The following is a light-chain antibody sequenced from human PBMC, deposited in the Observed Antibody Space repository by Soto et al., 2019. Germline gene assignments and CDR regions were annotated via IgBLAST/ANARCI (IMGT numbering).Light chain of an antibody. CDR3: QQYDNLPPIT. J-gene: IGKJ5*01. V-gene: IGKV1-27*01. Sequence: DIQRTQSPSSLSACVGERVTITCGASQAISNYLAWYQQKPGKVPKLLIYAASTLQSGVPSRFSGSGSGTDFSFTISSLQPEDIATYFCQQYDNLPPITFGQGTRLEIK. CDR2: AAS. CDR1: QAISNY.